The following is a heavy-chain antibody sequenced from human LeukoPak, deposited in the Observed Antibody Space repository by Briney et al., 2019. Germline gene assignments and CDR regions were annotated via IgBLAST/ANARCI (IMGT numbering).Heavy chain of an antibody. CDR1: GHSFSSCE. V-gene: IGHV3-48*03. D-gene: IGHD1-26*01. CDR2: ISDSGSTI. J-gene: IGHJ4*02. CDR3: ARVSNWEHC. Sequence: GGSLRLSCAVSGHSFSSCEMNWDRQAPGKGLEWISYISDSGSTIYYADSVEGRFTIPRDNAKNSLHLQMNGLRAEDTAVYYCARVSNWEHCWGQGTLVTVSS.